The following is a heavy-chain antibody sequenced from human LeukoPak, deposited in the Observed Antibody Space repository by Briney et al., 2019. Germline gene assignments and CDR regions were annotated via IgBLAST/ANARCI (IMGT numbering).Heavy chain of an antibody. CDR3: AREQRPGIAAAGTGN. D-gene: IGHD6-13*01. Sequence: PSETLSLTCTVSGGSISSGSYYWSWIRQPAGKGLEWIGRIYTSGSTNYNPSLKSRVTISVDTSKNQFSLKLSSVTAADTAVYYCAREQRPGIAAAGTGNWGQGTLVTVSS. V-gene: IGHV4-61*02. CDR2: IYTSGST. CDR1: GGSISSGSYY. J-gene: IGHJ4*02.